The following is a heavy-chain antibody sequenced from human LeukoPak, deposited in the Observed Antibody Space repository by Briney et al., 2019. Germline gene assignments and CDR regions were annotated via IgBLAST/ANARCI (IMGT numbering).Heavy chain of an antibody. J-gene: IGHJ4*02. V-gene: IGHV4-4*07. D-gene: IGHD3-22*01. Sequence: SETLSLTCTVSGGSISSYYWSWIRQPAGKGLEWIGRIYTSGSTNYNPSLKSRVTMSVDTSKNQFPLKLSSVTAADTAVYYCARLVDSSGSFLFDYWGQGTLVTVSS. CDR3: ARLVDSSGSFLFDY. CDR2: IYTSGST. CDR1: GGSISSYY.